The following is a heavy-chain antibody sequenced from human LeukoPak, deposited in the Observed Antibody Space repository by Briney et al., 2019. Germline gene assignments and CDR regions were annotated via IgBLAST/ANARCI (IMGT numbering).Heavy chain of an antibody. CDR1: GFTFSTYA. Sequence: GGSLRLSCAASGFTFSTYAMSWVRQAPGKGLEWVAGISASGGRTYYADSVKGRFTISRDNSKNTVHVQMNSLRAEDTAVYYCTKKGESLDCYYMDVWGRGTTVTVSS. V-gene: IGHV3-23*01. J-gene: IGHJ6*02. CDR3: TKKGESLDCYYMDV. D-gene: IGHD3-10*01. CDR2: ISASGGRT.